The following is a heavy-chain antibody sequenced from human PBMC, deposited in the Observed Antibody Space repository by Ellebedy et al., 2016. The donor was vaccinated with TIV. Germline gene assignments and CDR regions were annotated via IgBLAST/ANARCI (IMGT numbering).Heavy chain of an antibody. Sequence: GESLKISCAASGFTFNNYVMTWVRQAPRKGLEWVSSISGSGKTTYYADSVKGRFTISRDNSKNTLYLQMNSLRVDDTAVYYCARMGLEVPAAMLAYWGQGTLVTVSS. J-gene: IGHJ4*02. CDR3: ARMGLEVPAAMLAY. CDR1: GFTFNNYV. D-gene: IGHD2-2*01. V-gene: IGHV3-23*01. CDR2: ISGSGKTT.